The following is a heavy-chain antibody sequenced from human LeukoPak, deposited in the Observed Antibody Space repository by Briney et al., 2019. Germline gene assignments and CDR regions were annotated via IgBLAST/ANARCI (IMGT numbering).Heavy chain of an antibody. V-gene: IGHV3-11*03. D-gene: IGHD4-17*01. CDR2: VSGGSSYT. CDR3: ARIYGDSFFDY. CDR1: GFTFSYYY. J-gene: IGHJ4*02. Sequence: PGGSLRLSCAASGFTFSYYYMSWIRQAPGKGLEGVSYVSGGSSYTNHADSVKGRFTISRDNAKNSLYLQINSLRAEDTAVYYCARIYGDSFFDYWGQGTLVTVSS.